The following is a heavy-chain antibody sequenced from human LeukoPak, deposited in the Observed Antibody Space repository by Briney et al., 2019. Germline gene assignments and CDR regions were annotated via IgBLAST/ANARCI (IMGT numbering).Heavy chain of an antibody. J-gene: IGHJ4*02. Sequence: PGGSLRLSCAASGFTFSSYAMHWVRQAPGKGLEWVAVISYDGSNKYYADSVKGRFTISRDNSKNTLYLQMNSLRAEDTAVYYCARDRGIAARIFDYWGQGTLVTVSS. D-gene: IGHD6-6*01. CDR2: ISYDGSNK. CDR3: ARDRGIAARIFDY. CDR1: GFTFSSYA. V-gene: IGHV3-30*04.